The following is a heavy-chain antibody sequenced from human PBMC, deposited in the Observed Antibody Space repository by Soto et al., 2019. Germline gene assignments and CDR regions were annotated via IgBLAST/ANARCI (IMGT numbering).Heavy chain of an antibody. Sequence: PGGSLRLSCAASGFTFSDYYMSWIRQAPGKGLEWVSYISSSGSTIYYADSVKGRFTISRDNAKNSLYLQMNSLRAEDTAVYYCARGRDYGDYNFPLSDFDYWGQGTLVTVSS. J-gene: IGHJ4*02. CDR2: ISSSGSTI. CDR1: GFTFSDYY. D-gene: IGHD4-17*01. V-gene: IGHV3-11*01. CDR3: ARGRDYGDYNFPLSDFDY.